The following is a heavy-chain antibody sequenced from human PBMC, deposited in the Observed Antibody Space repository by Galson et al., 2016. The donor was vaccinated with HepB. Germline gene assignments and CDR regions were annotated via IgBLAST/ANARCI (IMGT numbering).Heavy chain of an antibody. CDR3: ARAPRVPAAIADYYYYYAMDG. Sequence: SVKVSCKASGYTFTSYDINWVRQATGQGLEWMGWMNPNTGNTGYAQKFQGRVTMTRNTSISTAYMELSSLRSEDTAVYYCARAPRVPAAIADYYYYYAMDGWGQGTTVTVSS. J-gene: IGHJ6*02. D-gene: IGHD2-2*02. V-gene: IGHV1-8*01. CDR2: MNPNTGNT. CDR1: GYTFTSYD.